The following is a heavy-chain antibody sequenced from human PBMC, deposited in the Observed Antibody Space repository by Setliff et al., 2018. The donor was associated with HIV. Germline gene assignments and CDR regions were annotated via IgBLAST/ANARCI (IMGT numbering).Heavy chain of an antibody. V-gene: IGHV4-39*01. D-gene: IGHD1-26*01. CDR1: GDSISSTTYY. CDR3: ARGIGPLPNWENFYYSIDV. CDR2: IYPSGSA. Sequence: SETLSLTCTVSGDSISSTTYYWGWIRQPPGKGLEWTGSIYPSGSAFYNPSLKSPVTMSVDTSRNQFSLNLNSVTAADTAVYYCARGIGPLPNWENFYYSIDVWGKGTTVTVSS. J-gene: IGHJ6*03.